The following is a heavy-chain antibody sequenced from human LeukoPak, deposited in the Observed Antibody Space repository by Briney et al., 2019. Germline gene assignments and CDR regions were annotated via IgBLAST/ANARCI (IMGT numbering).Heavy chain of an antibody. J-gene: IGHJ4*02. CDR2: ISAYNGNT. CDR1: GYTFTSYG. D-gene: IGHD3-9*01. CDR3: ARDQSAANYDILTGYYDY. V-gene: IGHV1-18*04. Sequence: ASVKVSCKASGYTFTSYGISWVRQAPGQGLEWMGWISAYNGNTNYAQELQGRVTMTTDTSTSTAYMELRSLRSDDTAVYYCARDQSAANYDILTGYYDYWGQGTLVTVSS.